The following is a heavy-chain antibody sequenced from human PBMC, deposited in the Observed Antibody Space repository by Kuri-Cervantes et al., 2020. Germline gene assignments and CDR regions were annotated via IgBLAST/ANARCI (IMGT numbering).Heavy chain of an antibody. D-gene: IGHD5-18*01. CDR2: IYYSGST. Sequence: SEPLSLTCTVSGGSISSSSYYWGWIRQPPGKGLEWIGSIYYSGSTYYNPSLKSRVTISVDTSKNQFSLKLSSVTAADTAVYYCARTRTRGYSYGSYYFDYWGQGTLVTVSS. CDR1: GGSISSSSYY. V-gene: IGHV4-39*01. J-gene: IGHJ4*02. CDR3: ARTRTRGYSYGSYYFDY.